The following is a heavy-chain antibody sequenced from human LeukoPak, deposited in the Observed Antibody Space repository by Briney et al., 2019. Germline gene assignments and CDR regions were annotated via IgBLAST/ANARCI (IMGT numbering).Heavy chain of an antibody. D-gene: IGHD6-19*01. Sequence: PGETLSLTCTVCGGSMSSYYWRWIRQPRGGGGEWIGYIYYTAITNYNPSLKSRFTISVDTSKIHFSLKLISVTAAPTAVYYCARHMAKYSSGWYVAYWGQATLVTPSS. CDR3: ARHMAKYSSGWYVAY. CDR1: GGSMSSYY. J-gene: IGHJ4*02. CDR2: IYYTAIT. V-gene: IGHV4-59*08.